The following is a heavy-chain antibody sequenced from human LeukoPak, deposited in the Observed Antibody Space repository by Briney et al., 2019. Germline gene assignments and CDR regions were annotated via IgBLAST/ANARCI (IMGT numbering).Heavy chain of an antibody. CDR3: ARPVGLSTTASY. J-gene: IGHJ4*02. V-gene: IGHV1-2*02. D-gene: IGHD5/OR15-5a*01. Sequence: ASVTVSCKASGYTFIGYYLHWVRQAPGQGLEWMGWINPTSGGTNYAQKFQDRVTMTRDTSINTAYMELNSLTSDDTAVYYCARPVGLSTTASYWGQGTLVIVSS. CDR1: GYTFIGYY. CDR2: INPTSGGT.